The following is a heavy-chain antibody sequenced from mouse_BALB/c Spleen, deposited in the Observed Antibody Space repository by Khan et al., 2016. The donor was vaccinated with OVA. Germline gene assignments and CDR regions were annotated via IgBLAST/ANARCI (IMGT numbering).Heavy chain of an antibody. CDR1: GFTFSSFG. Sequence: EVELVESGGGLVQPGGSRKLSCAASGFTFSSFGMHWVRQAPKKGLEWVAYISSGSSTIYYVDTVKGRFTLSRDSPKKTLFLQMTSLRSEDTAMYYCARSGGNFHWYFDVWGAGTSVTVSS. CDR3: ARSGGNFHWYFDV. D-gene: IGHD2-1*01. J-gene: IGHJ1*01. V-gene: IGHV5-17*02. CDR2: ISSGSSTI.